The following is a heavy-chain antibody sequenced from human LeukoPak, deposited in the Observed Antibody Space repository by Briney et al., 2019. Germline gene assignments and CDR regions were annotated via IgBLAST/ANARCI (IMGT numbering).Heavy chain of an antibody. D-gene: IGHD4-17*01. CDR1: GGSISTYY. J-gene: IGHJ5*02. CDR3: ARDYGDYYWFDT. CDR2: IHSSGST. V-gene: IGHV4-4*07. Sequence: SETLSLTCSVSGGSISTYYWNWIRQPAGKGLEWIGRIHSSGSTNDSPSLESRVTMSVDTSKNQISLKLNCVTAADTAVYYCARDYGDYYWFDTWGQGTLVTVSS.